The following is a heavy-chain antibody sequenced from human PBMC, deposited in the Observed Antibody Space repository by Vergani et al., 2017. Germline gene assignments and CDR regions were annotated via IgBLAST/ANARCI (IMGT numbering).Heavy chain of an antibody. CDR3: VKDIAASGNYWYIDL. Sequence: EVHLVESGGGLVQPGRSLRLSCSGSGFTLGDYAMTWVRQAPGKGLEWVAFIWSKPYGGTTEYAASVKGRFTISRDNAKNSLYLQMNSLRAEDTALYYCVKDIAASGNYWYIDLWGRGTLVTVSS. V-gene: IGHV3-49*04. CDR1: GFTLGDYA. CDR2: IWSKPYGGTT. J-gene: IGHJ2*01. D-gene: IGHD6-13*01.